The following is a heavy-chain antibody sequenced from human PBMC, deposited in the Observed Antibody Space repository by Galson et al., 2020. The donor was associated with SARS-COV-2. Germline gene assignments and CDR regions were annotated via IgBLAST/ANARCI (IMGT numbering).Heavy chain of an antibody. CDR3: ARDSDHAFDV. CDR2: IKHDGSQK. Sequence: GASLNISCAVSGFTFSNFWMSWVRQAPGKGLEWAANIKHDGSQKYYMDSVKGRFTISRDNAKNSLYLQMNSLRAEDTAVYYCARDSDHAFDVWGQGTLITGSS. D-gene: IGHD1-26*01. J-gene: IGHJ3*01. CDR1: GFTFSNFW. V-gene: IGHV3-7*01.